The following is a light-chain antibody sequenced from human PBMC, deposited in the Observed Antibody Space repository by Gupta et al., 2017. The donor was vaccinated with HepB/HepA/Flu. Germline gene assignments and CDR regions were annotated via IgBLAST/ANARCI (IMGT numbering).Light chain of an antibody. J-gene: IGLJ3*02. V-gene: IGLV7-43*01. Sequence: QTVVTQEPSLTVSPGGTVTLTCAFSTGAVTSGYYPNWFQQKPGKAPRALIHSTDNKHSWTPDRFSGSLLGGKAALTLSGVQPEDEAEYYCLLYYRGAVVFGGGTRLTVL. CDR1: TGAVTSGYY. CDR2: STD. CDR3: LLYYRGAVV.